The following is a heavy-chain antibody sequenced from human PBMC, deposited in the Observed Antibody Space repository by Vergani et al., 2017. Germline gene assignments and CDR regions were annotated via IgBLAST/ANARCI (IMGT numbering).Heavy chain of an antibody. CDR3: GRGRDNYN. J-gene: IGHJ4*02. V-gene: IGHV3-23*04. Sequence: DVRLVDSGGGVVQPGGSLRLSCVASGFTFSSYAMSWVRQGHGQGLEWVSSIKNTGDSTHYADSVKGRFTISRDNSKNTLYLQMNSLRVEDTAVYYCGRGRDNYNWGQEALVTVSS. CDR2: IKNTGDST. CDR1: GFTFSSYA. D-gene: IGHD5-24*01.